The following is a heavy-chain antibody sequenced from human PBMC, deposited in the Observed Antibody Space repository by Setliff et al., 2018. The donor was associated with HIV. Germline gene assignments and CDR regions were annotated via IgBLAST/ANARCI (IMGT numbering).Heavy chain of an antibody. J-gene: IGHJ3*02. CDR2: THPEDSDT. CDR1: GYSFTNNW. V-gene: IGHV5-51*01. CDR3: ARHVGDTFDI. D-gene: IGHD3-16*01. Sequence: GGSLKLSCKGSGYSFTNNWIGWVRQMPGKGLEWMGITHPEDSDTRYNPSFQGQVTMSTNKSISTAYLQWNSLKASDTAMYYCARHVGDTFDIWGPGKMVTVSS.